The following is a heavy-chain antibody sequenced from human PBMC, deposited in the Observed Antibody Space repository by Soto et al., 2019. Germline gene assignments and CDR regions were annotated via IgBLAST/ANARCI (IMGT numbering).Heavy chain of an antibody. CDR2: IWYDASHK. Sequence: QVQVVESGGGVVQPGTSLRLSCAASGFTFNNYGMHWVRQAPGKGLEWVAVIWYDASHKYYADSVKGRFTISRDNSKNTLYLQMRSLRGEDTVVYYCARDKTFGGTIGSAFDSWGQGTLVTVSS. CDR3: ARDKTFGGTIGSAFDS. CDR1: GFTFNNYG. D-gene: IGHD3-16*01. V-gene: IGHV3-33*01. J-gene: IGHJ4*02.